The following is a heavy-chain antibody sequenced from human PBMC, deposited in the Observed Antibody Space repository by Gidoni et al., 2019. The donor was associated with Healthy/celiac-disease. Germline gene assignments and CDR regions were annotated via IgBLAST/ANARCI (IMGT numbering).Heavy chain of an antibody. V-gene: IGHV3-21*01. D-gene: IGHD6-19*01. J-gene: IGHJ4*02. CDR3: ARDRQWLAFDY. CDR1: GFTFISYS. CDR2: ISSSSRYI. Sequence: EVQLVESGGGLVKPGGSLRRSCAASGFTFISYSMNWVRQAPGKGLEWVSSISSSSRYIYYADSVKGRFTISRDNAKNSLYLQMNSLRAEHTAVYYCARDRQWLAFDYWGQGTLVTVSS.